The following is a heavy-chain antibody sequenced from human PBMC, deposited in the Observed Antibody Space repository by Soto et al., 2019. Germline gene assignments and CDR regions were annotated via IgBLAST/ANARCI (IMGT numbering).Heavy chain of an antibody. V-gene: IGHV4-30-4*01. CDR1: GGSISSGDYY. CDR2: IYYSGST. CDR3: ARHDILTGYLDY. Sequence: SETLSLTCTVSGGSISSGDYYWSWIRQPPGKGLEWIGYIYYSGSTYYNPSLKSRVTISVDTSKNQSSLKLSSVTAADTAVYYCARHDILTGYLDYWGQGTLVTVSS. D-gene: IGHD3-9*01. J-gene: IGHJ4*02.